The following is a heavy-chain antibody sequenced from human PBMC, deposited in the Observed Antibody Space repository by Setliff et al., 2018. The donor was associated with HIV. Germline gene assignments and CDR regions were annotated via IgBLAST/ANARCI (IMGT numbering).Heavy chain of an antibody. J-gene: IGHJ5*01. CDR2: IYHSGST. D-gene: IGHD3-3*01. Sequence: PSETLSLTCAVSGGSISSRNWWSWVRQPPGKGLEWIGEIYHSGSTKYNPFLKSRVTISVDTSKNQFSLKLSSVTAADTAVYYCASSQGYDFWSGFYLSIANRFDSWGQGILVTVS. V-gene: IGHV4-4*02. CDR3: ASSQGYDFWSGFYLSIANRFDS. CDR1: GGSISSRNW.